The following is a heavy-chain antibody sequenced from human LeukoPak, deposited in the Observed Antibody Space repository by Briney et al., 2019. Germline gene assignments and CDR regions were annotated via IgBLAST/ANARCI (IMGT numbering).Heavy chain of an antibody. V-gene: IGHV4-34*01. Sequence: PSETLSLTCAVYGGSFSGYYWSRIRQPPGKGLEWIGSGYYSGTSYYKPSLKSRVTISVDTSKKQFSLKLSSVTAADTAVYYCARHSRMTSFYFDPWGQGILVTVSS. J-gene: IGHJ5*02. CDR3: ARHSRMTSFYFDP. CDR1: GGSFSGYY. D-gene: IGHD2/OR15-2a*01. CDR2: GYYSGTS.